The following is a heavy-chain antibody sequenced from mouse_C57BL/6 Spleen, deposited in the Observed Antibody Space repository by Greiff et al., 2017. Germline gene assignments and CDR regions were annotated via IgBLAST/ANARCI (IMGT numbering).Heavy chain of an antibody. CDR3: ARSHYYGSHYIDY. Sequence: VQLQQSGPELVKPGASVKISCKASGYSFTGYYMNWVKQSPEKSLAWIGEINPGTGGTTSNQKFKAKATLTVNKSSSTAYMQLKSLTSEGSAVYYFARSHYYGSHYIDYWGQGTTLTVSS. V-gene: IGHV1-42*01. CDR1: GYSFTGYY. J-gene: IGHJ2*01. CDR2: INPGTGGT. D-gene: IGHD1-1*01.